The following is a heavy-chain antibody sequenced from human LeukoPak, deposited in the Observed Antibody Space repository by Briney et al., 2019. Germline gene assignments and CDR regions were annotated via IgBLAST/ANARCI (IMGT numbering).Heavy chain of an antibody. CDR1: GFTFSSYT. D-gene: IGHD6-13*01. CDR3: ARVRWLSAAGTEGNFDY. Sequence: PGGSLRLSCAASGFTFSSYTMNWVRQAPGKWLEWVSSISSSGSYIYYADSVKGRFTISRDNAKNSLYLQMDSLRAEDTAVYYCARVRWLSAAGTEGNFDYWGQGTLGTVSS. V-gene: IGHV3-21*01. CDR2: ISSSGSYI. J-gene: IGHJ4*02.